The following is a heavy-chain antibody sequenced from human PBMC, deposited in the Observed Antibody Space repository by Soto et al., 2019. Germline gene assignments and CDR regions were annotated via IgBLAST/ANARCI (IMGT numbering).Heavy chain of an antibody. Sequence: GGSLRLSCAASGLTFSSYSMNWVRQAPGKGLEWVSAIIGSGGSTYYADSVKGRFTISRDNSKNTLFLQMNSLRAEDTAVYYCAKDRDGAAAGPTKFYGMDVWGQGTTVTVSS. J-gene: IGHJ6*02. CDR3: AKDRDGAAAGPTKFYGMDV. D-gene: IGHD6-13*01. CDR1: GLTFSSYS. CDR2: IIGSGGST. V-gene: IGHV3-23*01.